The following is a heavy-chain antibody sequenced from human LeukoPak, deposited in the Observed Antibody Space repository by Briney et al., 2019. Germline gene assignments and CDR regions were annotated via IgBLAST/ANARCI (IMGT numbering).Heavy chain of an antibody. Sequence: GGSLRLSCADSGFTFSSYAMHWVRQAPGKGLEWVAVISYDGSNKYYADSVKGRFTISRDNSKNTLYLQMNSLRAEDTAVYYCARDSSQWLLDYWGQGTLVTVSS. D-gene: IGHD6-19*01. J-gene: IGHJ4*02. CDR3: ARDSSQWLLDY. CDR1: GFTFSSYA. V-gene: IGHV3-30-3*01. CDR2: ISYDGSNK.